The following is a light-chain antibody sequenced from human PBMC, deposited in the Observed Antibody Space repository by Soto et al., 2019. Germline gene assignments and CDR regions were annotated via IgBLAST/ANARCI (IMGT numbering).Light chain of an antibody. Sequence: SSELTQPPSVSVAPGKTARITCEGNNIGTKSVHWNQQKPGQAPVLVIYNDSGRPSGVPERFSGSNSGNTATLTISRVEAGDEADYYCQVWDSRSDHRVFGGGTKVTVL. CDR2: NDS. CDR1: NIGTKS. J-gene: IGLJ2*01. CDR3: QVWDSRSDHRV. V-gene: IGLV3-21*04.